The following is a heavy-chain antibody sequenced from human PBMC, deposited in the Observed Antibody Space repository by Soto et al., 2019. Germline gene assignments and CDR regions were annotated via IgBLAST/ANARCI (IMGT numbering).Heavy chain of an antibody. D-gene: IGHD3-22*01. Sequence: SETLSLTCTVSGGSISSSSYYWGWIRQPPGKGLEWIGSIYYSGSTNYNPSLKSRVTISVDTSKNQFSLKLSSVTAADTAVYYCSGLRYFHSSDYLVYWGRGSRVIVSS. V-gene: IGHV4-39*01. CDR1: GGSISSSSYY. CDR3: SGLRYFHSSDYLVY. J-gene: IGHJ4*02. CDR2: IYYSGST.